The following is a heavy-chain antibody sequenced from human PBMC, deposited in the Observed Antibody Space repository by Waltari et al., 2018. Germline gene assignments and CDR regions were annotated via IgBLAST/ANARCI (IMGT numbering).Heavy chain of an antibody. CDR3: ASHYYYDSSGYFPYYFDY. Sequence: HVQLVQSGAEVKTPGSSVKVSCKASGGTFSRYAICGVHQAPGPGLEWMGGIIPIFGTANYAQKFQGRVTITADESTSTAYMELSSLRSEDTAVYYCASHYYYDSSGYFPYYFDYWGQGTLVTVSS. CDR2: IIPIFGTA. J-gene: IGHJ4*02. D-gene: IGHD3-22*01. CDR1: GGTFSRYA. V-gene: IGHV1-69*01.